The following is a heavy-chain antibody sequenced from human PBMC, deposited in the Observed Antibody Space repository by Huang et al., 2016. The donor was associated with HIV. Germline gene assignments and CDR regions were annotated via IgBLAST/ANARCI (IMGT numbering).Heavy chain of an antibody. Sequence: LVESGGGLVRPGGSLRLSCAGSTVTFSAYWMTWVRQWPGEGLEWVASIRQDGSEKHDVDSVEGRFNISRDNGKKLLFLEMRSLGVDDTAVYFCATKADAMDVWGQGTTVIVSS. CDR2: IRQDGSEK. V-gene: IGHV3-7*01. D-gene: IGHD2-8*01. CDR3: ATKADAMDV. CDR1: TVTFSAYW. J-gene: IGHJ6*02.